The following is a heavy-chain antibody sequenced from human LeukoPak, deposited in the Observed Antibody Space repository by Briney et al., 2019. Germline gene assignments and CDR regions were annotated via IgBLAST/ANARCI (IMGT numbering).Heavy chain of an antibody. CDR1: GGSISSSY. V-gene: IGHV4-59*01. Sequence: SETLSLTCTISGGSISSSYWTWIRQRPGKELEWIWYVHFSGSNNYTPSLRSRVTMSVDTSNNTFSLKLISVTAADTAVYYCVINRRPPYAFDVWGQGTMVTVSS. D-gene: IGHD1-14*01. J-gene: IGHJ3*01. CDR3: VINRRPPYAFDV. CDR2: VHFSGSN.